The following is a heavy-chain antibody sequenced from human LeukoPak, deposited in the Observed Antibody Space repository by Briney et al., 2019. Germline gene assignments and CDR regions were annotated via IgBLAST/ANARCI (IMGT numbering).Heavy chain of an antibody. CDR1: GFTFSSYA. CDR3: ARAGKYCSSTSCHNWFDP. D-gene: IGHD2-2*01. V-gene: IGHV3-30-3*01. J-gene: IGHJ5*02. Sequence: GGSLRLSCAASGFTFSSYAMHWVRQAPGKGLEWVAVISYDGSNKYYADSVKGRFTISRDNSKNTLYLQMNSLRAEDTAVYYCARAGKYCSSTSCHNWFDPWGQGTLVTVSS. CDR2: ISYDGSNK.